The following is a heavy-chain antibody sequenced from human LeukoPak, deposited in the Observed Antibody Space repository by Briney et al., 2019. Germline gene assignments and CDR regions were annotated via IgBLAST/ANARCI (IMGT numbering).Heavy chain of an antibody. J-gene: IGHJ4*02. D-gene: IGHD2-21*02. V-gene: IGHV1-18*01. CDR1: GYTFTSYG. Sequence: ASVKVSCKASGYTFTSYGIIWVRQAPGQGLEWMGWISAYNGNTNYAQKLQGRVTMTTDTSTSTAYMELRSLRSDDTAVYYCARVLSIVVVTAADFDYWGQGTLVTVSS. CDR3: ARVLSIVVVTAADFDY. CDR2: ISAYNGNT.